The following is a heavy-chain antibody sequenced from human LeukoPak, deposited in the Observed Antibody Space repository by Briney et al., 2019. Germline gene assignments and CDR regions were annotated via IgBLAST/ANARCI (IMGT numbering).Heavy chain of an antibody. CDR1: GFTFSSYS. CDR3: ARDSSGWSHGGYYFDS. J-gene: IGHJ4*02. D-gene: IGHD6-19*01. Sequence: GGSLRLSCAASGFTFSSYSMNWVRQAPGKGLEWVSSISGSSSYIYWADSMKGRFTISRDNAKNSLYLQMNSLRVEDTAVYYCARDSSGWSHGGYYFDSWGQGTLVTVSS. V-gene: IGHV3-21*01. CDR2: ISGSSSYI.